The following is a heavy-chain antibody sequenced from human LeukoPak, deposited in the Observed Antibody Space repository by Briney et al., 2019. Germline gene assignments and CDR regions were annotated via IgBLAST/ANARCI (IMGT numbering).Heavy chain of an antibody. V-gene: IGHV1-18*01. CDR2: ISAYNGNT. D-gene: IGHD4-17*01. CDR3: ARATVTTARVMYYYYYYMDV. J-gene: IGHJ6*03. Sequence: GASVKVSCKASGYTFTSYGISWVRQAPGQGLEWMGWISAYNGNTNCAQKLQGRVTMTTDTSTSTAYMELRSLRSDDTAVYYCARATVTTARVMYYYYYYMDVWGKGTTVTVSS. CDR1: GYTFTSYG.